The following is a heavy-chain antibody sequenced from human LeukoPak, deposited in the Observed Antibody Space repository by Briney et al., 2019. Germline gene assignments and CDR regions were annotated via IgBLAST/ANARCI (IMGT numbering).Heavy chain of an antibody. CDR3: TTDNRITMVRGVIGYFAY. V-gene: IGHV3-15*01. CDR1: GFTFSNAW. D-gene: IGHD3-10*01. CDR2: IKSKTDGGTT. Sequence: GGSLRLSCAASGFTFSNAWMSWVRQAPGKGLEWVGRIKSKTDGGTTDYAAPVKGRFTISRDDSKNTLYLQMNSLKTEDTAVYYCTTDNRITMVRGVIGYFAYWGQGTLVTDSS. J-gene: IGHJ4*02.